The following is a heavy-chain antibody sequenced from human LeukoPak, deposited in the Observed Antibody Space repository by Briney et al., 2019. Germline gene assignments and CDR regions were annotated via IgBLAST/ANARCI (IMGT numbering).Heavy chain of an antibody. CDR2: IYHSGST. V-gene: IGHV4-30-2*01. D-gene: IGHD3-10*01. CDR3: ARSVRGKTWFDP. CDR1: GGSISSGGYS. J-gene: IGHJ5*02. Sequence: PSQTLSLTCAVSGGSISSGGYSWSWIRQPPGKGLEWIGYIYHSGSTYYNPSLKSRVTISVDRSKNQFSLKLSSVTAADTAVYYCARSVRGKTWFDPWGQGTLVTVSS.